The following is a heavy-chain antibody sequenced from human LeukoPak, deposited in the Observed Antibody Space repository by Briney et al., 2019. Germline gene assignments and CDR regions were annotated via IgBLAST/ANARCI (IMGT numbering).Heavy chain of an antibody. CDR1: GYSIRSGYY. CDR3: AKNSGYYHPYYIDS. CDR2: IYHSRST. D-gene: IGHD3-22*01. J-gene: IGHJ4*02. Sequence: SETLSPTCIVSGYSIRSGYYWDWIRQPPGKGLEWIGNIYHSRSTYYNPSLKSRVTISVDTSKNQFSLKLNSVTAADTAVYYCAKNSGYYHPYYIDSWGQGTLVTVSS. V-gene: IGHV4-38-2*02.